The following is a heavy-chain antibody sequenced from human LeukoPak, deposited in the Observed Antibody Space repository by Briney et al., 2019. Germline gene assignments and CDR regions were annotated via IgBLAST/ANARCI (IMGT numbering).Heavy chain of an antibody. J-gene: IGHJ4*02. D-gene: IGHD3-10*01. CDR1: GFIFSSYG. Sequence: GGSLRLSCAASGFIFSSYGMHWVRQAPGKGLEWVAFIRYDGTNKYYADSVKGRFTISRDNSKNTLYLQMNSLRAEDTAVYYCAKLAGYYYGSGSWNYFDYWGQGTLVTVSS. V-gene: IGHV3-30*02. CDR2: IRYDGTNK. CDR3: AKLAGYYYGSGSWNYFDY.